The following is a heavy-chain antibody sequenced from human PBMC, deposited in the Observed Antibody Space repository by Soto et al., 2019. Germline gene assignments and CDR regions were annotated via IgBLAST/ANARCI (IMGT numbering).Heavy chain of an antibody. CDR1: GFPFSNYA. CDR3: AKEPVGPDWYFDL. V-gene: IGHV3-23*01. Sequence: GGSLRLSCTASGFPFSNYAMSWVRQAPGKGLEWVSGISGSGISTHYADSVKGRFTVSRDNSKNTLYLQMNSLRAEDTAVYNCAKEPVGPDWYFDLWGRGTLVTVSS. J-gene: IGHJ2*01. CDR2: ISGSGIST.